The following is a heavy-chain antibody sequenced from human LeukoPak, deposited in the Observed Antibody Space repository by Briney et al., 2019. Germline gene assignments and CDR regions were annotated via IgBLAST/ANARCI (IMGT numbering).Heavy chain of an antibody. CDR2: IIPIFGTA. V-gene: IGHV1-69*13. CDR1: GGTFTSYA. D-gene: IGHD3-3*01. J-gene: IGHJ3*02. CDR3: ASPANYDFWSGYYIWAGNAFDI. Sequence: GASVKVSCKASGGTFTSYAISWVRQAPGQGLEWMGGIIPIFGTANYAQKFQGRVTITADESTSTAYMELSSLRSEDTAVYYCASPANYDFWSGYYIWAGNAFDIWGQGTMVTVSS.